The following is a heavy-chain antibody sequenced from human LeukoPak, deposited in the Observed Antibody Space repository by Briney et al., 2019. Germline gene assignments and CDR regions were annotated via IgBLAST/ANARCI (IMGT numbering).Heavy chain of an antibody. CDR3: AKNELLGDYYYYYMDV. Sequence: GGSLRLSCAASGFTFSSYAMSWVRQAPGKGLEWVSAISGSGGSTYYADSVKGRFTISRDNSKNTLYLQMNSLRAEDTAVYYCAKNELLGDYYYYYMDVWGKGTTVTVSS. D-gene: IGHD1-26*01. J-gene: IGHJ6*03. V-gene: IGHV3-23*01. CDR2: ISGSGGST. CDR1: GFTFSSYA.